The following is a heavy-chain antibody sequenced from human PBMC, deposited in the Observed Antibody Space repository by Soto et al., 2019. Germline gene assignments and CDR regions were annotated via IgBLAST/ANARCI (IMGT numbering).Heavy chain of an antibody. CDR1: GFTFSSYS. D-gene: IGHD6-13*01. CDR2: ISSSSSYI. J-gene: IGHJ4*02. Sequence: EVQLVESGGGLVKPGGSLRLSCAASGFTFSSYSMNWVRQAPGKGLEWVSSISSSSSYIYYADSVKGRFTISRDNAKNSLYLQMNGLRAEDTAVYYCARGGGSSWFKWYYFDYWGQGTLVTVSS. V-gene: IGHV3-21*01. CDR3: ARGGGSSWFKWYYFDY.